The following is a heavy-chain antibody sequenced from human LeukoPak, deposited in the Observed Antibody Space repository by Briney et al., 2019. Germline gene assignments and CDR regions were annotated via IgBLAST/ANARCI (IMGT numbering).Heavy chain of an antibody. V-gene: IGHV4-59*01. J-gene: IGHJ4*02. Sequence: PTQTLSLACSVSGASISRYSCSWIRKPPEEGLGWIGYIYYSGSTNYNPSLKSRVTISVDTSKNQFSLKLSSVTAADTAVYYCARASFSSGCYVYWRGETLLSVPS. CDR1: GASISRYS. CDR3: ARASFSSGCYVY. CDR2: IYYSGST. D-gene: IGHD6-25*01.